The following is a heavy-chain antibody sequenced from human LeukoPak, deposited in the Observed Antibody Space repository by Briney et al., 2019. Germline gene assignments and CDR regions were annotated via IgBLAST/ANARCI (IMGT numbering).Heavy chain of an antibody. Sequence: GGSLRLSCVASGFTFSSYAMHWVRQTPGEGLGWVAVISYDGSNKYYADSVKGRFTSYRDNSKNTQYLQMNSLRAEDTAVCYGAREWYAQTTLVYWGQGTLVTVPS. V-gene: IGHV3-30-3*01. CDR2: ISYDGSNK. CDR3: AREWYAQTTLVY. D-gene: IGHD1/OR15-1a*01. CDR1: GFTFSSYA. J-gene: IGHJ4*02.